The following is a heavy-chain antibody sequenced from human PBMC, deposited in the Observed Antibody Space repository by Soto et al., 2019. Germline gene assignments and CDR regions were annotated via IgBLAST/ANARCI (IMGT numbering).Heavy chain of an antibody. D-gene: IGHD3-16*01. CDR3: ARGWGLVS. J-gene: IGHJ4*02. Sequence: QMEQSGAEVRTPGSSVTVSCKPSGGSLTSYPMAWVRQAPGQGFEWMGGIIPIHGTTEYAQKFQGRVTITADESTNRATLELTGLTSEDTAVYYCARGWGLVSWGQGTLVTVSS. V-gene: IGHV1-69*01. CDR2: IIPIHGTT. CDR1: GGSLTSYP.